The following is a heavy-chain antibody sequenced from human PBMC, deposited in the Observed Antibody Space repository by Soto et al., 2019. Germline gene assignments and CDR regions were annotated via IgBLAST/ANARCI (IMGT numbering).Heavy chain of an antibody. V-gene: IGHV1-69*02. D-gene: IGHD4-17*01. J-gene: IGHJ4*02. CDR2: IIPILGIA. CDR3: AIWRYGDPSR. Sequence: QVQLGPSGAEVKKPGSSVKVSCKASGGTFSSYTISWVRQAPGQGLEWMGRIIPILGIANYAQKFQGRVTITADKSTSTAYRELSSLRSEDTAVYYCAIWRYGDPSRWGQGTLVTVSS. CDR1: GGTFSSYT.